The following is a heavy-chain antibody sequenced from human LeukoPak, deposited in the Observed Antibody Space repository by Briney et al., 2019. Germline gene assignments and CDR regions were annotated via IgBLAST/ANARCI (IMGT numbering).Heavy chain of an antibody. J-gene: IGHJ4*02. CDR2: ICHTEIS. D-gene: IGHD1-1*01. Sequence: SETLSLTCPVYWVSFSGYYWTWIPQPPGKGLQWIGEICHTEISNYNQSLKCRINILLARSKNQFSLKLSSVSAAETALYYCARGRIQDLSTLYRERSYVFDLWGQGTLVSVSS. CDR1: WVSFSGYY. V-gene: IGHV4-34*01. CDR3: ARGRIQDLSTLYRERSYVFDL.